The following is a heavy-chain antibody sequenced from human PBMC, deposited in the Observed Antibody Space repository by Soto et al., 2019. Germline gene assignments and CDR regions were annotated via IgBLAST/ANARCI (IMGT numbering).Heavy chain of an antibody. J-gene: IGHJ4*02. Sequence: SETLSLTCAGYGGSFSGFYWSWIRQPPGKGLEWIGEINHSGSTNYNPSLKSRVTISVDTSKNQFSLKLSSVTAADTAVYYCARGLDSYGYDYWGQGTLVTVSS. CDR3: ARGLDSYGYDY. D-gene: IGHD5-18*01. CDR2: INHSGST. V-gene: IGHV4-34*01. CDR1: GGSFSGFY.